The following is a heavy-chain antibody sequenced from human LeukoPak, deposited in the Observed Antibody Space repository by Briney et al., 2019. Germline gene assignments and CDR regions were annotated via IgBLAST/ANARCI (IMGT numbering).Heavy chain of an antibody. J-gene: IGHJ4*02. CDR2: IKQDGSEK. CDR1: GFTFSSHW. V-gene: IGHV3-7*01. D-gene: IGHD6-6*01. CDR3: ARVGRIAARPY. Sequence: GGSLRLSCVAAGFTFSSHWMSWVRQAPGKRLEWVANIKQDGSEKYYVDSVEGRFTISRDNAKNSLYLQMNSLRAEDTAVYYCARVGRIAARPYWGQGTLVTVSS.